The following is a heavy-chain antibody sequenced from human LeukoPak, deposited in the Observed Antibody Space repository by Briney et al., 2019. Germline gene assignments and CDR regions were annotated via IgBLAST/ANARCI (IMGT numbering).Heavy chain of an antibody. CDR2: IYSSGST. Sequence: PSETLSLTCTVSGGSISNGSYYWSWIRQPAGKGLEWIGRIYSSGSTNYNPSLKSRVTISVDTSKNQFSLKLSSVTAADTAVYYCARDREDDYKSLYYFDYWGQGTLVTVSS. CDR1: GGSISNGSYY. CDR3: ARDREDDYKSLYYFDY. J-gene: IGHJ4*02. D-gene: IGHD5-24*01. V-gene: IGHV4-61*02.